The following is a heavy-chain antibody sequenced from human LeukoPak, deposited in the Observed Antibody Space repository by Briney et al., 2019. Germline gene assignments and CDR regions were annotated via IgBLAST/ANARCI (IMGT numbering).Heavy chain of an antibody. CDR3: ARGNLYYFDSSGYYFKFDY. Sequence: PSETLSLTCAVYGGSFSGYYWSWSRQPPGKGLEWIGEINHSGSTNYIPSLKSRVTISVDTSKNQFSLKLSSVTAADTAVYYCARGNLYYFDSSGYYFKFDYWGQGTLVTVSS. V-gene: IGHV4-34*01. CDR1: GGSFSGYY. D-gene: IGHD3-22*01. CDR2: INHSGST. J-gene: IGHJ4*02.